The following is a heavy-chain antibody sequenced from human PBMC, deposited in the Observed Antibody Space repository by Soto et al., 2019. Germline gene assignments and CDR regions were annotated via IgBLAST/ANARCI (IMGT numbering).Heavy chain of an antibody. J-gene: IGHJ3*02. D-gene: IGHD4-17*01. Sequence: AGSLRLSCAASGFTFSSYEMNWVRQAPGKGLEWVSYISSSGSTIYYADSVKGRFTISRDNAKNSLYLQMNSLRVEDTAVYYCARDDYGDDGSSFDIWGQGTMVTVSS. V-gene: IGHV3-48*03. CDR2: ISSSGSTI. CDR3: ARDDYGDDGSSFDI. CDR1: GFTFSSYE.